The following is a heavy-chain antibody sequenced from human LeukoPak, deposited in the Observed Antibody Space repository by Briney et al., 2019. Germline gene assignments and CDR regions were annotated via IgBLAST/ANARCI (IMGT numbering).Heavy chain of an antibody. CDR3: ARGGYYDFWSGYGY. J-gene: IGHJ4*02. Sequence: GGSLRLSCAASGFTFDDYGMSWVRQAPGKGPEWVSGINWNGGSTGYADSVKGRFTISRDNAKNSLYLQMNSLRAEDTALYYCARGGYYDFWSGYGYWGQGTLVTVSS. V-gene: IGHV3-20*04. CDR2: INWNGGST. D-gene: IGHD3-3*01. CDR1: GFTFDDYG.